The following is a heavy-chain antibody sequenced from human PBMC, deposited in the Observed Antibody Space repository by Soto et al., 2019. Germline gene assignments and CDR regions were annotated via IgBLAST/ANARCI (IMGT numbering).Heavy chain of an antibody. V-gene: IGHV3-33*01. J-gene: IGHJ4*02. CDR3: AREGPSGYCSGGSCYFDY. CDR1: GFTFSSYG. D-gene: IGHD2-15*01. Sequence: QVQLVESGGGVVQPGRSLRLSCAASGFTFSSYGMHWVRQAPGKGLEWVAVIWYDGSNKYYADSVKGRFTISRDNSKNTLYLQMNSLSAEDTAVYYCAREGPSGYCSGGSCYFDYWGQGTLVTVSS. CDR2: IWYDGSNK.